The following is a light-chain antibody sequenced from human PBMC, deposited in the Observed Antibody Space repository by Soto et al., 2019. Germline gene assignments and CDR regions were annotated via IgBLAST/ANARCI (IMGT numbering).Light chain of an antibody. CDR3: QQYVTSALR. Sequence: EIVLTQSPGTLSLSPGERASLSCRASQTVTSSYLAWYQQKVGQAPRLLIYGASSRATGIPDRFSGSGSGTDFTLTISSLEPEDFAVYYCQQYVTSALRVGGGTKVEI. V-gene: IGKV3-20*01. J-gene: IGKJ4*01. CDR1: QTVTSSY. CDR2: GAS.